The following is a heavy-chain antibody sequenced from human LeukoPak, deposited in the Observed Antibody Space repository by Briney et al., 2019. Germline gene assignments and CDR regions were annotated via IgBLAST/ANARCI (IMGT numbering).Heavy chain of an antibody. J-gene: IGHJ4*02. CDR3: AKTASPGIAVAGNDY. CDR1: GFTFSSYA. D-gene: IGHD6-19*01. V-gene: IGHV3-23*01. CDR2: ISGSGGST. Sequence: GGSLRLSCAASGFTFSSYAMSWVRQAPGEGLEWVSAISGSGGSTYYADSVKGRFTISRDNSKNTLYLQMNSLRAEDTAVYYCAKTASPGIAVAGNDYWGQGTLVTVSS.